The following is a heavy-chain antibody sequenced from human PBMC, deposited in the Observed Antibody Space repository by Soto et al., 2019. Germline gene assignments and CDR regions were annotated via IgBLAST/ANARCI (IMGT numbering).Heavy chain of an antibody. CDR3: ARMRGDYDYVWGSYRYNNYGMDV. V-gene: IGHV4-59*01. Sequence: PSETLSLTCTVSGGSISSYYWSWIRQPPGKGLEWIGYIYYSGSTNYNPSLKSRVTISVDTSKNQFSLKLSSVTAADTAVYYCARMRGDYDYVWGSYRYNNYGMDVWGQGTTVT. CDR1: GGSISSYY. CDR2: IYYSGST. D-gene: IGHD3-16*02. J-gene: IGHJ6*02.